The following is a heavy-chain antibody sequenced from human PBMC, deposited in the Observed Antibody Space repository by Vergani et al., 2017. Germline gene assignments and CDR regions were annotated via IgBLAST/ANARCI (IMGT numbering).Heavy chain of an antibody. J-gene: IGHJ4*02. Sequence: VQLQQWGAGLLKPSETLSLTCAVYGGSFSGYYWSWIRQPPGKGLEWVSSISSSSSYIYYADSVKGRFTISRDNAKNSLYLQMNSLRAEDTAVYYCARDSGYSYGDYWGQGTLVTVSS. CDR1: GGSFSGYY. CDR3: ARDSGYSYGDY. D-gene: IGHD5-18*01. CDR2: ISSSSSYI. V-gene: IGHV3-21*01.